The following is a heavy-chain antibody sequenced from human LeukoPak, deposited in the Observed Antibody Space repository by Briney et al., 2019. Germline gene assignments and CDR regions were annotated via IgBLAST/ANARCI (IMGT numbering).Heavy chain of an antibody. D-gene: IGHD3-10*01. J-gene: IGHJ6*03. V-gene: IGHV4-38-2*01. CDR2: IYHSGST. CDR1: GYFISSGYY. CDR3: ARAGRVSYYYYMDV. Sequence: PSETLSLTCAVSGYFISSGYYWGWIRQPPGKGLEWIGSIYHSGSTYYNPSLKSRVTISVDTSKNQFSLKLSSVTAADTAVYYCARAGRVSYYYYMDVWGKGTTVTVSS.